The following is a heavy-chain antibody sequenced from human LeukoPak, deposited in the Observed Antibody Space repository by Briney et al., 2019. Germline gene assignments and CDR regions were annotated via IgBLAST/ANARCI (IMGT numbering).Heavy chain of an antibody. D-gene: IGHD6-19*01. V-gene: IGHV5-51*01. CDR2: IYPGDSDT. Sequence: GESLKISCKGSGYSFTSYWIGWVRQMPGKGLEWMGIIYPGDSDTRYSPSFQGQVAISADKSISTAYLQWSSLKASDTAMYYCARANIAVAAPFDYWGQGTLVTVSS. J-gene: IGHJ4*02. CDR1: GYSFTSYW. CDR3: ARANIAVAAPFDY.